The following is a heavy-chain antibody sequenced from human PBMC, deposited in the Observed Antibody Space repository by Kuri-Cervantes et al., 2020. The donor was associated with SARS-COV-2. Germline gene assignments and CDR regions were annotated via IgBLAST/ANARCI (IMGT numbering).Heavy chain of an antibody. CDR2: IWYDGSNK. CDR3: ARDSMGSGWYYYYYYYGMDV. V-gene: IGHV3-33*08. J-gene: IGHJ6*02. D-gene: IGHD6-19*01. Sequence: GESLKIPCAASGFTFSSYGMHWVRQAPGKGLEWVAVIWYDGSNKYYADSVKGRFTISRDNSKNTLYLQMNSLRAEDTAVYYCARDSMGSGWYYYYYYYGMDVWGQGTTVTVSS. CDR1: GFTFSSYG.